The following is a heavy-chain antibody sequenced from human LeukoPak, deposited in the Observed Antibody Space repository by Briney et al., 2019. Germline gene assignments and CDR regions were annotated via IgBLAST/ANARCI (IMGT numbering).Heavy chain of an antibody. D-gene: IGHD5-18*01. CDR3: ARASKPTSNTARDYYFDY. CDR1: GYTFTSYG. Sequence: ASVKVSCKASGYTFTSYGISWVRQAPGQGLEWMGWISAYNGNTNYAQKLQGRVTMTTDTSTSTAYMELRSLRSDDTAAYYCARASKPTSNTARDYYFDYWGQGTLVTVSS. V-gene: IGHV1-18*01. CDR2: ISAYNGNT. J-gene: IGHJ4*02.